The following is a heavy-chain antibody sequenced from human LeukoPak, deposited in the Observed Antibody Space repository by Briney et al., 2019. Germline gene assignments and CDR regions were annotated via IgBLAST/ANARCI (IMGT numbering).Heavy chain of an antibody. CDR3: ARPYSSGWDADFDY. Sequence: ASETLSLTCTVSGGSISSSSYYRGWIRQPPGKGLEWIGSIYYSGSTYYNPSLKSRVTISVDTSKNQFSLKLSSVTAADTAVYYCARPYSSGWDADFDYWGQGTLVTVSS. D-gene: IGHD6-19*01. V-gene: IGHV4-39*01. J-gene: IGHJ4*02. CDR1: GGSISSSSYY. CDR2: IYYSGST.